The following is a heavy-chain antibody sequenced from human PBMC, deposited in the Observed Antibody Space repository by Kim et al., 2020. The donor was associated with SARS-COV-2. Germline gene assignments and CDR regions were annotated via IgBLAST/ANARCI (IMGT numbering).Heavy chain of an antibody. V-gene: IGHV3-48*02. CDR3: ARTAVEPFVAYDY. D-gene: IGHD6-19*01. J-gene: IGHJ4*02. Sequence: YADSVKGRFTISRDNAKNSLYLQMNSLRDEDTAVYYCARTAVEPFVAYDYWGQGTLVTVSS.